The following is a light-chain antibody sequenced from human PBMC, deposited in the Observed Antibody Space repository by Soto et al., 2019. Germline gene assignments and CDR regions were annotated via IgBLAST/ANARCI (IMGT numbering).Light chain of an antibody. J-gene: IGKJ2*01. CDR2: GAS. V-gene: IGKV3-15*01. Sequence: EIVLTQSPGTLSLSPGERATLSCRASQSVSSSYLAWYQQRPGQAPRLLISGASTRATGVPARFSGSGSGTEFTLTISSLQSEDFAVYYCQQYKKWPRTFGQGTKVDIK. CDR1: QSVSSSY. CDR3: QQYKKWPRT.